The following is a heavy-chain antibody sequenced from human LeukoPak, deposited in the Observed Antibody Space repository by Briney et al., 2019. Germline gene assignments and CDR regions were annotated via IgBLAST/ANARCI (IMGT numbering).Heavy chain of an antibody. V-gene: IGHV5-51*01. CDR1: GYSFTSYW. Sequence: GESLKIPCKGSGYSFTSYWIGWVRQMPGKGLEWMGIIYPGDSDTRYSPSFQGQVTISADKSISTAYLQWSSLKASDTAMYYCARQGVNKGQWLSIPFDYWGQGTLVTVSS. D-gene: IGHD6-19*01. CDR3: ARQGVNKGQWLSIPFDY. J-gene: IGHJ4*02. CDR2: IYPGDSDT.